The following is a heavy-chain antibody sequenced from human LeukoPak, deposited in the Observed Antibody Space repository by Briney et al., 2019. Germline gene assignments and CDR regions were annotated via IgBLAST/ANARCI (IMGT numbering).Heavy chain of an antibody. J-gene: IGHJ4*02. Sequence: GGSLRLSCAASGFTFSNYWMNWVRQAPGKGLEWVANIKEDGSEKYYVDSVKGRFTISRDNARNSLYLQMNSLRAEDTAVYYCASGRQLGYWGQGTLVTVSS. CDR1: GFTFSNYW. CDR2: IKEDGSEK. V-gene: IGHV3-7*01. CDR3: ASGRQLGY. D-gene: IGHD6-13*01.